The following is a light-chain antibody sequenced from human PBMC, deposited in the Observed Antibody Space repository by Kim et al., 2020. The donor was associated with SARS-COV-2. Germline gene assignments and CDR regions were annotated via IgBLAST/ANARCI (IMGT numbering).Light chain of an antibody. CDR1: QYIYTW. J-gene: IGKJ4*01. V-gene: IGKV1-12*01. Sequence: ASVGDRVTITCRASQYIYTWLAWYQQQAGNAPKLLISGASNLQPGVPPRFSATGSGTDFTLTISSLQPEDFAIYYCQQLNTFPLTFGGGTKVDIK. CDR2: GAS. CDR3: QQLNTFPLT.